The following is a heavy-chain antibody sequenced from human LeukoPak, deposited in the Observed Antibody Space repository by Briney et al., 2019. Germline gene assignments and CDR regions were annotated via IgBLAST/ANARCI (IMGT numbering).Heavy chain of an antibody. CDR1: GGSISSSSYY. V-gene: IGHV4-39*01. CDR2: IYYSGST. D-gene: IGHD3-3*01. J-gene: IGHJ4*02. Sequence: PSETLSLTCTVSGGSISSSSYYWGWIRQPPGKGLEWIGSIYYSGSTYYNPSLKSRVTISVDTSKNQFSLKLSSVTAADTAVYYCARQYYDFWSGSYYFDSWGQGTLVTVSS. CDR3: ARQYYDFWSGSYYFDS.